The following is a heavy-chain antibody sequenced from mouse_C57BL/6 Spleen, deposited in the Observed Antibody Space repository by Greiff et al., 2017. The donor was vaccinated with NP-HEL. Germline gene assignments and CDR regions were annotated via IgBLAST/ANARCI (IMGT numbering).Heavy chain of an antibody. CDR3: ARWGTTGRPHFDY. CDR1: GYTFTSYW. J-gene: IGHJ2*01. Sequence: QVHVKQPGTELVKPGASVKLSCKASGYTFTSYWMHWVKQRPGQGLEWIGNINPSNGGTNYNEKFKSKATLTVDKSSSTAYMQLSSLTSEDSAVYYCARWGTTGRPHFDYWGQGTTLTVSS. CDR2: INPSNGGT. D-gene: IGHD1-1*01. V-gene: IGHV1-53*01.